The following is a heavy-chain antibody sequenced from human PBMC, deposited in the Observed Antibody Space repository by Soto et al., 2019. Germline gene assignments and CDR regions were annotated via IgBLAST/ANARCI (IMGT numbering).Heavy chain of an antibody. Sequence: QVQLQESGPGLVKPSQTLSLTCTVSGGSISSGGYYWSWIRQHPGKGLEWIGYIYYSGSTYYNPSIKRRVTISVDTSKNQFSLKLSSVTAADTAVYYCGTMVRGEGYFDYWGQGTLVTVSS. D-gene: IGHD3-10*01. CDR3: GTMVRGEGYFDY. CDR1: GGSISSGGYY. CDR2: IYYSGST. J-gene: IGHJ4*02. V-gene: IGHV4-31*03.